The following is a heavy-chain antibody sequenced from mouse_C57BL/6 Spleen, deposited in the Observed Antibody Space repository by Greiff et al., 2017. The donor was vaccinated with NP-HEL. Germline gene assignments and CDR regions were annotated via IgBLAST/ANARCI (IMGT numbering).Heavy chain of an antibody. D-gene: IGHD1-1*01. V-gene: IGHV1-52*01. CDR2: IDPSDSET. CDR3: ARRRDYYGSSYDYFDY. Sequence: VQLQQPGAELVRPGSSVKLSCKASGYTFTSYWMHWVKQRPIQGLEWIGNIDPSDSETHSNQKFKEKATWTVDKSSSTAYMHLSSLTSEDSAVYYCARRRDYYGSSYDYFDYWGQGTTLTVSS. CDR1: GYTFTSYW. J-gene: IGHJ2*01.